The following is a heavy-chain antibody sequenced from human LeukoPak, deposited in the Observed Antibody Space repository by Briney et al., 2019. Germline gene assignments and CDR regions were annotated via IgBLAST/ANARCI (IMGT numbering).Heavy chain of an antibody. CDR3: ARDLDSPDYYGMDV. CDR2: ILYDGSNK. V-gene: IGHV3-30*04. J-gene: IGHJ6*02. Sequence: GGSLRLSCAASGFTFSSYAMHWVRQAPGKGQERVAVILYDGSNKYYAESVKGRFIISRDNYKNTLYLLMNNLRTEDTAVYSFARDLDSPDYYGMDVWGQGTTVTVSS. CDR1: GFTFSSYA.